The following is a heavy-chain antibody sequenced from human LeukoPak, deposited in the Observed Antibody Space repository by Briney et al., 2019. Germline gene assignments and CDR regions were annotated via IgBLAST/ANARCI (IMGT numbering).Heavy chain of an antibody. J-gene: IGHJ4*02. CDR1: GGSIGSYY. D-gene: IGHD6-13*01. CDR3: ARRCQAGMAAAGGVDY. V-gene: IGHV4-59*08. CDR2: ISYSGST. Sequence: MPSETLSLTCTVSGGSIGSYYWSWIRQPPGKGLEWIGHISYSGSTNYNPSLKSRVTISVDTSKNQFSLKLSSVTAADTAFYYCARRCQAGMAAAGGVDYWGQGTLVTVSS.